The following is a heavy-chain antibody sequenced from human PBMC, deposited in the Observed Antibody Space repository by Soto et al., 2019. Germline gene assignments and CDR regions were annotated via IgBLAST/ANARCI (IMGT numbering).Heavy chain of an antibody. J-gene: IGHJ4*02. V-gene: IGHV4-59*01. Sequence: NPSETLSLTCTVSGGSISSYYWSWIRQPPGKGLEWIGYIYYSGSTNYDPSLKSRVTISVDTSKNQFSLKLSSVTAADTAVYYCARTYCGGDCYEDYWGQGTLVTVSS. CDR3: ARTYCGGDCYEDY. CDR1: GGSISSYY. CDR2: IYYSGST. D-gene: IGHD2-21*02.